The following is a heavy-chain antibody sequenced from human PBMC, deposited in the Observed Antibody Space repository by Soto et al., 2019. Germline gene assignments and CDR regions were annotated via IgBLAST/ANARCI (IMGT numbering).Heavy chain of an antibody. CDR3: ARGSMIFGVAALSNWFDP. CDR1: GGSFSGYS. CDR2: INPSGGT. J-gene: IGHJ5*02. Sequence: PSETLSLTCGVNGGSFSGYSWNWIRQPPGKGLEWIGEINPSGGTKYSPSLKSRVSISVDSSKNQFSLKLTSVTSADTAVYYCARGSMIFGVAALSNWFDPWGQGTLVTVSS. V-gene: IGHV4-34*01. D-gene: IGHD3-3*01.